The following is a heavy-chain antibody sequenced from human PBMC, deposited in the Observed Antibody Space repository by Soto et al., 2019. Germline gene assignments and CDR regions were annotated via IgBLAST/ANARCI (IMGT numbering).Heavy chain of an antibody. J-gene: IGHJ3*02. V-gene: IGHV3-23*01. CDR1: GLTFSGDA. CDR3: GKHRGGTSDAFDI. CDR2: ISGRGGTT. Sequence: EVQLLESGGGLVQPGGSLRLSCAASGLTFSGDAMTWVRQAPGKGLEWVSAISGRGGTTYYADSVKGRFAISRDSSKNTLYLQMNSLRADDTALYYCGKHRGGTSDAFDIWGQGTMVSVSS.